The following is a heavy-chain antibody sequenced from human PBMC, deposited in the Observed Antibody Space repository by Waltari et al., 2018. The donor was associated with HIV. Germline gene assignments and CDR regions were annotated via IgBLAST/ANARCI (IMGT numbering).Heavy chain of an antibody. D-gene: IGHD6-19*01. Sequence: QVQLVQSGAEVKKPGASVKVSCKASGYNFTSYYMHWVRQAPGQGLEWMGIIDPSGGSTSYAQKFQGRVTMTRDTSTSTVYMELSSLRSEDTAVYYCARQWLLRHRTGPLDYWGQGTLVTVSS. CDR2: IDPSGGST. V-gene: IGHV1-46*01. CDR1: GYNFTSYY. J-gene: IGHJ4*02. CDR3: ARQWLLRHRTGPLDY.